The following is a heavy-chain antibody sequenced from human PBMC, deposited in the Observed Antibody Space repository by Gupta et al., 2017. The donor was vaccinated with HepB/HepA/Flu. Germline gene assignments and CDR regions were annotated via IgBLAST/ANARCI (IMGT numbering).Heavy chain of an antibody. D-gene: IGHD5-12*01. CDR1: AFSFRYHY. J-gene: IGHJ4*02. V-gene: IGHV3-11*01. Sequence: QLLLVESGGGLVKPGGSLKLSCSASAFSFRYHYMSWIRQAPGKGLECISYISSAGNTILYADSVKGRFTISRDNTKNSLSLQMNSLRAEDTAVYYCARGKIVGYSYAFDFWGQGTLVSVSS. CDR3: ARGKIVGYSYAFDF. CDR2: ISSAGNTI.